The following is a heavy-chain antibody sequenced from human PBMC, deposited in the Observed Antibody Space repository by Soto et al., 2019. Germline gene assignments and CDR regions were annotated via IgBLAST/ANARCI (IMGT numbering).Heavy chain of an antibody. D-gene: IGHD1-26*01. Sequence: PGGSLRLACAASGFTVSSYSMNWVRQAPGKGLEWVSSISSSSSYIYYADSVKGRFTISRDNAKNSLYLQMNSLRAEDTAVYYCARDHLVGATTNFDYWGQGTLVTVSS. CDR3: ARDHLVGATTNFDY. CDR2: ISSSSSYI. CDR1: GFTVSSYS. V-gene: IGHV3-21*01. J-gene: IGHJ4*02.